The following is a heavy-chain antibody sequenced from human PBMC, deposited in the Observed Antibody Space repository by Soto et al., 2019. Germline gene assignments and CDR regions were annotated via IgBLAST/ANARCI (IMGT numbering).Heavy chain of an antibody. Sequence: VGSLRLSCAASGFTLSSYAMHCVRHAPGKGLDWVALISYDGYSKRYADAVKGRFTISRDNSNNPLFLEINSLRPDDTAVYFCAALRGVDVWGQGTTVTVSS. J-gene: IGHJ6*02. D-gene: IGHD3-16*01. CDR1: GFTLSSYA. CDR3: AALRGVDV. V-gene: IGHV3-30*03. CDR2: ISYDGYSK.